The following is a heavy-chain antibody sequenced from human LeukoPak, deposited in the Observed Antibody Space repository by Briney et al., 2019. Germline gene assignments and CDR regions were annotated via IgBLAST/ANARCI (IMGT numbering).Heavy chain of an antibody. D-gene: IGHD1-20*01. CDR1: GYSISSGYY. V-gene: IGHV4-38-2*02. CDR3: ARITGPTRYYYYYMDV. J-gene: IGHJ6*03. CDR2: IYHSGST. Sequence: PSETLSLTCTVSGYSISSGYYWGWIRQPPGQGLEWIGTIYHSGSTYYNPSLKSRVTISVDTSKNQFSLKLSSVTAADTAVYYCARITGPTRYYYYYMDVWGKGTTVTVSS.